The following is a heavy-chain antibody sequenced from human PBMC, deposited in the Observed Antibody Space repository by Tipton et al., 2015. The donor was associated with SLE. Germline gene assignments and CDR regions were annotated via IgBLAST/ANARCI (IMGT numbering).Heavy chain of an antibody. J-gene: IGHJ6*02. CDR3: ARHLSCAMDV. D-gene: IGHD5/OR15-5a*01. V-gene: IGHV4-34*01. CDR2: VHQSVGT. Sequence: GLVKPSETLSLTCAVNGASSSAYYWSWIRQAPGKGLEWIGEVHQSVGTKYNPSLKGRVTIFLDTSKNQISLNLDSVTAADTAVYFCARHLSCAMDVWGQGTTATVSS. CDR1: GASSSAYY.